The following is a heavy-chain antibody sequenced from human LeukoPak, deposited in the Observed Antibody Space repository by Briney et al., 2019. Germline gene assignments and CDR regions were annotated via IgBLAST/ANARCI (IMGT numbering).Heavy chain of an antibody. CDR2: IIPIFGTA. CDR1: GGTFSSYA. D-gene: IGHD6-6*01. CDR3: ARELSSSSPR. V-gene: IGHV1-69*05. J-gene: IGHJ4*02. Sequence: ASVKVSCKASGGTFSSYAISWVRQAPGQGLEWMGGIIPIFGTANYAQKFQGRVTMTRDMSTSTVYMDLSSLRSEDTAVYYCARELSSSSPRWGQGTLVTVSS.